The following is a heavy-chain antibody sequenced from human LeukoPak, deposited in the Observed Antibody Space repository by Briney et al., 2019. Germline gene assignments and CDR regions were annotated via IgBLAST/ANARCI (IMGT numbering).Heavy chain of an antibody. CDR1: GGSISSGGYY. CDR2: IYYSGST. Sequence: TLSLTCTVSGGSISSGGYYWSWIRQHPGKGLEWIGYIYYSGSTYYNPSLKSRVTISVDTSKNQFSLKLSSVTAADTAVYYCARDTFPTTVTMNYYYYGMDVWGQGTTVTVSS. D-gene: IGHD4-11*01. V-gene: IGHV4-31*03. CDR3: ARDTFPTTVTMNYYYYGMDV. J-gene: IGHJ6*02.